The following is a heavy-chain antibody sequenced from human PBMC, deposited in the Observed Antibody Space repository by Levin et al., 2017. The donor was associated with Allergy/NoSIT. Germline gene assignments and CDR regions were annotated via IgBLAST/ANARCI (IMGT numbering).Heavy chain of an antibody. CDR1: GGSFSGYH. D-gene: IGHD3-16*01. V-gene: IGHV4-34*01. CDR3: AIKYSRGRRDYYYDYMDV. CDR2: INHSGST. J-gene: IGHJ6*03. Sequence: SETLSLTCAVYGGSFSGYHWSWIRQPPGKGLEWIGEINHSGSTNYNPSLKSRVTISVETSKNQFSLKLNSVTAADTAVYYCAIKYSRGRRDYYYDYMDVWGKGTTVTVSS.